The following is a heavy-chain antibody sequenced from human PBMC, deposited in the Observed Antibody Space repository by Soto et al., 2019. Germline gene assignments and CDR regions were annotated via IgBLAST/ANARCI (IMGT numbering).Heavy chain of an antibody. D-gene: IGHD4-17*01. CDR3: ARGVTTYSNDAFDI. CDR1: GFTFSDYY. J-gene: IGHJ3*02. CDR2: ISSSGSTI. Sequence: GESLRLSCAASGFTFSDYYMSWIRQAPGKGLEWVSYISSSGSTIYYADSVKDRFTISRDNAKNSLYLQMNSLRAEDTAVYYCARGVTTYSNDAFDIWGQGTMVTVSS. V-gene: IGHV3-11*01.